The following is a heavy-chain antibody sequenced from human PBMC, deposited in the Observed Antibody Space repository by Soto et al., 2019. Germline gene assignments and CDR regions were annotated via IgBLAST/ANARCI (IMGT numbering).Heavy chain of an antibody. Sequence: GGSLRLSCAASGFTFSSYAMSWVRQAPGKGLEWVSAISGSGGSTYYADSVKGRFTISRDNSKNTLYLQMNSLRAEDTAVYYCAKDSPIFGVVIIPVGGAFDIWGQGTMVNVSS. CDR3: AKDSPIFGVVIIPVGGAFDI. V-gene: IGHV3-23*01. CDR1: GFTFSSYA. D-gene: IGHD3-3*01. J-gene: IGHJ3*02. CDR2: ISGSGGST.